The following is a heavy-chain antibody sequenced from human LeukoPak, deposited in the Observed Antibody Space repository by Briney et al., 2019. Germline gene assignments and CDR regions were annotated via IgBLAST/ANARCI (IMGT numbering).Heavy chain of an antibody. V-gene: IGHV3-49*04. CDR2: IRSKAYGGTT. D-gene: IGHD2-2*01. Sequence: GGSLRLSCTSSGFSFCDYSMTWVRQAPGKGLEWVGFIRSKAYGGTTEYAASVKGRFTISRDDSKSIAYLQMNSLRAEDTAVYYCAKVRYQLLIDYWGQGTLVTVSS. CDR3: AKVRYQLLIDY. J-gene: IGHJ4*02. CDR1: GFSFCDYS.